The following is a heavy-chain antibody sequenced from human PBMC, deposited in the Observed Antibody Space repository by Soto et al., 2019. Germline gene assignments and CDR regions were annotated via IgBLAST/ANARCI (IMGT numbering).Heavy chain of an antibody. J-gene: IGHJ4*02. V-gene: IGHV3-9*01. CDR3: AKDGDYGEPSFDH. CDR2: ITWNSGSI. D-gene: IGHD4-17*01. Sequence: ESGGGLVQPGRSLRLSCAASGFTFDDYAMHWVRHAPGKGLEWVAGITWNSGSIVYADSVKGRFTISRDNAKKSLYLQMNSLRTEDTAFYYCAKDGDYGEPSFDHWGQGTLVTVSS. CDR1: GFTFDDYA.